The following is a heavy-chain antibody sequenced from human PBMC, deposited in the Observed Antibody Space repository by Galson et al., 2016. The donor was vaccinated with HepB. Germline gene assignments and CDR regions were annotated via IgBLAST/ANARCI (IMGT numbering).Heavy chain of an antibody. CDR2: ISIDSVTT. Sequence: SLILSCAASGFSFSSYAMHWGRQAPGKGLEYVSAISIDSVTTYYADSVKGRFTTSRENSKNTLYLQMSGLRAEDTAVYYCVTQYGVDVWGQGTTVTVS. CDR1: GFSFSSYA. CDR3: VTQYGVDV. J-gene: IGHJ6*02. V-gene: IGHV3-64D*09.